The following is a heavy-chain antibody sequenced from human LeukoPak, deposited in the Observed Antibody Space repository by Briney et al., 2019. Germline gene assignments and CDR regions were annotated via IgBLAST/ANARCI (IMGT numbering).Heavy chain of an antibody. CDR2: ISSKDNSYAT. J-gene: IGHJ3*02. CDR1: GFTFSGSA. Sequence: PGGSLRLSCAASGFTFSGSAMHWVRQASGKGLEWVGRISSKDNSYATAYAASVKGRFTISRDDSKNTAYLQMNSLKTEDTAVYYCARGTTISQDADAFDIWGQGTMVTVSS. CDR3: ARGTTISQDADAFDI. V-gene: IGHV3-73*01. D-gene: IGHD1-14*01.